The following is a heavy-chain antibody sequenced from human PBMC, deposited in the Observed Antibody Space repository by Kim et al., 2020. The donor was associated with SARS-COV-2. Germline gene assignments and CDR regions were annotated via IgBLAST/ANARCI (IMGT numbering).Heavy chain of an antibody. CDR3: ARDKSIPSYDAFDI. J-gene: IGHJ3*02. V-gene: IGHV3-7*03. Sequence: GGSLRLSCAASGFTFSSFWMIWVRQAPGTGLEWVANIRQDGSVRYYLDSVKGRFTISRGNAKNSLYLQMDSLRAEDTAVYYCARDKSIPSYDAFDIWGQG. CDR2: IRQDGSVR. CDR1: GFTFSSFW. D-gene: IGHD3-10*01.